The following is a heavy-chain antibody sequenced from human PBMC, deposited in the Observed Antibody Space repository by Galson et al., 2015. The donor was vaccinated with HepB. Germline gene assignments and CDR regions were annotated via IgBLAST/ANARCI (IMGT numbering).Heavy chain of an antibody. Sequence: SVKVSCKASGYTFTDHYFHWVRQAPGQGLEWMGWINPKSGDTKYEQNFQGRVSMTRDTSVSLVSMELSSLRVEDTATYYCAIHLVPMAVPGVVIHTPFDSWGQGTLVTVSS. CDR3: AIHLVPMAVPGVVIHTPFDS. J-gene: IGHJ5*01. V-gene: IGHV1-2*02. CDR2: INPKSGDT. CDR1: GYTFTDHY. D-gene: IGHD3-3*01.